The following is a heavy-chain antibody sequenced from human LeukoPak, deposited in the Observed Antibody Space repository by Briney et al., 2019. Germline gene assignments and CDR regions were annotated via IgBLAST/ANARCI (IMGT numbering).Heavy chain of an antibody. J-gene: IGHJ5*02. Sequence: KPSETLSLTCTVSGGSISSYYWGWIRQPPGKGLEWIGSIYYSGSTYYNPSLKSRVTISVDTSKNQFSLKLSSVTAADTAVYYCARLWFGNWFDPWGQGTLVTVSS. V-gene: IGHV4-39*01. D-gene: IGHD3-10*01. CDR1: GGSISSYY. CDR3: ARLWFGNWFDP. CDR2: IYYSGST.